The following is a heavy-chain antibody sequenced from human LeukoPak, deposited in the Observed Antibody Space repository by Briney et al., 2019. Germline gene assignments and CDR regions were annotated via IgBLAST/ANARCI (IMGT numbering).Heavy chain of an antibody. D-gene: IGHD3-3*01. J-gene: IGHJ4*02. CDR2: IYSGGST. CDR1: GFTVSSNY. CDR3: ATFGVIVRNNYLDY. Sequence: GGSLRLSCAASGFTVSSNYMSWVRQAPGKGLEWVSVIYSGGSTYYADSVKGRFTISRDNSKNTLYLQMSSLRAEDTGIYYCATFGVIVRNNYLDYWGQGALVAVSS. V-gene: IGHV3-53*01.